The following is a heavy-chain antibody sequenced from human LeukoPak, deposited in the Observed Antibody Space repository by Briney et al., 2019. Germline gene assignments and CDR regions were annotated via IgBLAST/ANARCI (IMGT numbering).Heavy chain of an antibody. CDR3: ARVMGILRGYYFDY. CDR2: IYYSGST. CDR1: GGSISSYY. J-gene: IGHJ4*02. Sequence: SETLSLTCTVSGGSISSYYWSWIRQPPGKGLEWIGYIYYSGSTNYNPSLKSRVTISVDTSKNQFSLKLSSVTAADTAVYYCARVMGILRGYYFDYWGQGTLVTVSS. D-gene: IGHD3-10*01. V-gene: IGHV4-59*08.